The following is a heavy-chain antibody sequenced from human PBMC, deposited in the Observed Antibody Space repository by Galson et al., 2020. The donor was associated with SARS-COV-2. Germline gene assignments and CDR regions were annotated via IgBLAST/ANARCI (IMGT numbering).Heavy chain of an antibody. CDR3: TRGQVGNAFDI. J-gene: IGHJ3*02. CDR2: AGSVGDT. Sequence: GGSLRLSCAASGFTFSDYDMHWVRQASGKSLEWVSLAGSVGDTYYLGSVKGRFIISRNNAKSSLYLQMNSLTAGDTAIYYCTRGQVGNAFDIWGQGTLVTVSS. CDR1: GFTFSDYD. V-gene: IGHV3-13*01. D-gene: IGHD1-26*01.